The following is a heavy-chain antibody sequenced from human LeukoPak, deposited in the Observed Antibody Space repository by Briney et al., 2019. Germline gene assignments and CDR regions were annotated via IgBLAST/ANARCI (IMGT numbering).Heavy chain of an antibody. CDR1: GGTFSSYA. J-gene: IGHJ6*02. CDR2: IIPIFGTA. V-gene: IGHV1-69*01. Sequence: PWASVKVSCKASGGTFSSYAISWVRQAPGQGLEWMGGIIPIFGTANYAQTFQGRVTITADESTSTAYMELSSLRSEDTAVYYCARSNYDSSGYYLPYYYGMDVWGQGTTVTVSS. CDR3: ARSNYDSSGYYLPYYYGMDV. D-gene: IGHD3-22*01.